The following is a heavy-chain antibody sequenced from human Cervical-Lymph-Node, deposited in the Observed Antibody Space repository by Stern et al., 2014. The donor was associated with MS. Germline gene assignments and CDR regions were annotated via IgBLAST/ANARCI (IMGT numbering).Heavy chain of an antibody. J-gene: IGHJ4*02. Sequence: EEQLVESGGDLVPPGGSLRLSCEGSGFTFSSYSMNWVRQAPGKGLEWIAHISSSGSDRQYAESVKGRLTISKDNANNSLYLHMKSLTVEDTAVYYCTRGTGYWGQGTLVTVSS. CDR2: ISSSGSDR. V-gene: IGHV3-48*04. CDR3: TRGTGY. CDR1: GFTFSSYS.